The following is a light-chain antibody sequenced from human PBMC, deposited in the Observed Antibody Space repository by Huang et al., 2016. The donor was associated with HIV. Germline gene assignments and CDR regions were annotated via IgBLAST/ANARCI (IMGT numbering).Light chain of an antibody. Sequence: DIQMTQSPSSLSASVGDRVTITCRASQGISNSLAWFQQKPGKAPKSLIYAASRLLSWVPSKFSGRGSGTYFTLTISSLQPDDFATYYCQQYHKYPLTFGPGTKVDLK. V-gene: IGKV1-16*02. CDR1: QGISNS. CDR3: QQYHKYPLT. CDR2: AAS. J-gene: IGKJ3*01.